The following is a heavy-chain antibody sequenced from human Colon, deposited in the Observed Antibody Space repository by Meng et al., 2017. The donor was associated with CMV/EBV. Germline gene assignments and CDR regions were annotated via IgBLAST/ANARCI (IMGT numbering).Heavy chain of an antibody. D-gene: IGHD3-3*01. Sequence: GESLKISCAASGFTFSSYSMHWVRQAPGKGLYWVAVISYDGSNKYYADSVKGRFTISRDNAKNSLYLQMNSLRAEDTAVYYCARGSDFWSGYLNYWGQGTLVTVSS. CDR2: ISYDGSNK. J-gene: IGHJ4*02. CDR3: ARGSDFWSGYLNY. CDR1: GFTFSSYS. V-gene: IGHV3-30-3*01.